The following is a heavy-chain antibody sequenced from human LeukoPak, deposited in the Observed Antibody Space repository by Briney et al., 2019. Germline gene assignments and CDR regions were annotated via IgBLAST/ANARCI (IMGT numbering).Heavy chain of an antibody. CDR3: AKDLRGLVVLVIGVVDY. V-gene: IGHV1-2*02. J-gene: IGHJ4*02. CDR1: GYTFTGYY. D-gene: IGHD2-2*01. CDR2: INPNSGGT. Sequence: ASVKVSCKASGYTFTGYYMHWVRQAPGQGLEWMGWINPNSGGTNYAQKFQGRVTMTRDTSISTAHMELSRLRSDDTAVYYCAKDLRGLVVLVIGVVDYWGQGTLVTVSS.